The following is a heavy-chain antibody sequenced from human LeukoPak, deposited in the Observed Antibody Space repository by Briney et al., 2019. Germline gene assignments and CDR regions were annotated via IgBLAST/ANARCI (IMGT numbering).Heavy chain of an antibody. CDR1: GGSISSSSYY. J-gene: IGHJ5*02. D-gene: IGHD2-2*01. V-gene: IGHV4-39*01. CDR3: ARAVVPAASERFDP. Sequence: PSETLSLTCTVSGGSISSSSYYWGWIRQPPGKGLEWIGSIYYSGSTYYNPSLKSRVTISVDTSKNQFSLKLSSVTAADTAVYYCARAVVPAASERFDPWGQGTLVTVSS. CDR2: IYYSGST.